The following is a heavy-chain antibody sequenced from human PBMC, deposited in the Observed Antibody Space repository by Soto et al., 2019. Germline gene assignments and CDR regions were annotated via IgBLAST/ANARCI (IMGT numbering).Heavy chain of an antibody. CDR1: GYTLTGFH. Sequence: ASVKVSCQASGYTLTGFHIHVVRQAPGQGLEWMGWINPNGGGRNYAQKFQGWVTMTRDTSISTAYMELSRLKSDDTAVYYCARGSVGPTTDFDYWGQGTLVTVSS. J-gene: IGHJ4*02. CDR3: ARGSVGPTTDFDY. CDR2: INPNGGGR. D-gene: IGHD1-26*01. V-gene: IGHV1-2*04.